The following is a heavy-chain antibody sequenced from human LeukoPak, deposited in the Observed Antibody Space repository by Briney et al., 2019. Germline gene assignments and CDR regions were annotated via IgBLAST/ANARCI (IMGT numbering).Heavy chain of an antibody. J-gene: IGHJ4*02. CDR1: GFTFSSYA. CDR2: ISFDGSNK. CDR3: ARDHHPGIAVAGTWY. D-gene: IGHD6-19*01. V-gene: IGHV3-30-3*01. Sequence: GRSLRLSCAASGFTFSSYAMHWVRKAPGKGLEWVAVISFDGSNKYYADSVKGRFTISTDNSKNTLYLQMNSLRAEDTAGYYWARDHHPGIAVAGTWYWGQGTLVTGAS.